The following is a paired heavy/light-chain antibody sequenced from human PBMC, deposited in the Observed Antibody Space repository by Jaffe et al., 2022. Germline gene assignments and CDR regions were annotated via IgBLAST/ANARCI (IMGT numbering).Light chain of an antibody. V-gene: IGKV1-5*03. J-gene: IGKJ1*01. Sequence: DIQMTQSPSILSASVGDRVSITCRASQNVNDYLAWYQQKPGKAPHLLIYMASSLKSGVPSRFSGSGSGTEFTLIISSLQPDDFATYHCQQYNSYPWTFGLGTKVEVK. CDR3: QQYNSYPWT. CDR1: QNVNDY. CDR2: MAS.
Heavy chain of an antibody. CDR2: ISQSGDTT. V-gene: IGHV3-23*01. D-gene: IGHD2-15*01. CDR3: AVVSWEGGHY. CDR1: GFTSSRHH. J-gene: IGHJ4*02. Sequence: EVQLLESGGGLVQPGGSLRLSCAASGFTSSRHHMSWVRQAPGKGLEWVSGISQSGDTTSHADSVKGRFTVSRDNSKSTLYLQMNSLRVEDTAVYYCAVVSWEGGHYWGQGTLVTVSS.